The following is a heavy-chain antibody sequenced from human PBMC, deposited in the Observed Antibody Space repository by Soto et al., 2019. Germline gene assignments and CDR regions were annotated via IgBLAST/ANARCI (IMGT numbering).Heavy chain of an antibody. CDR1: GGSFSGYY. Sequence: SETLSLTCAVYGGSFSGYYWSWIRQPPGKGLEWIGEINHSGSTNYNPPLKSRVTISVDTSKNQFSLKLSSVTAADTAVYYCARGRGYCSGGSCHNYFDYWGQGTLVTVSS. CDR2: INHSGST. V-gene: IGHV4-34*01. D-gene: IGHD2-15*01. CDR3: ARGRGYCSGGSCHNYFDY. J-gene: IGHJ4*02.